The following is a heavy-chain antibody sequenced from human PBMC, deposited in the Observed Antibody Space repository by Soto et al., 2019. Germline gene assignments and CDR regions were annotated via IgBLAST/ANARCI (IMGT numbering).Heavy chain of an antibody. CDR2: IYHSGRT. CDR1: GYSISSGYY. D-gene: IGHD1-26*01. CDR3: ATTSGSFQY. Sequence: TETLSLTCAVSGYSISSGYYWGWIRQPPGKGLEWIGSIYHSGRTYYNPSLKSRLTISLDTSKNQFSLKLTSVTAADTALYFCATTSGSFQYWGQGTLVTVSS. J-gene: IGHJ4*02. V-gene: IGHV4-38-2*01.